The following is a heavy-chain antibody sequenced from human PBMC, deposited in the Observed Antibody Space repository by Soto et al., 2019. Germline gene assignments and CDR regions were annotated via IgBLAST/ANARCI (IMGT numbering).Heavy chain of an antibody. J-gene: IGHJ3*02. D-gene: IGHD3-3*01. CDR2: VNPATGAA. V-gene: IGHV1-2*02. CDR1: GYPVTAYY. CDR3: ARGGGVGVAGSAAFDM. Sequence: QLHLVQSGAVVKKPGASVTVACSASGYPVTAYYMHWGRQAPGRGREWMGGVNPATGAAKYTQTFTGRVTKTRGTSTSKVFRELTGLTSVDTAVFYWARGGGVGVAGSAAFDMWGQGTLVTVSS.